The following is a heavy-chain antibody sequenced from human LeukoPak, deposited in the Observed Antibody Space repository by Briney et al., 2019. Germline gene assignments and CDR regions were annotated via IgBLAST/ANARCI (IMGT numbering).Heavy chain of an antibody. CDR1: GFTFSSAA. CDR2: IGVGGGNT. CDR3: AKDEPGIAAAGTYNTDY. J-gene: IGHJ4*02. V-gene: IGHV3-23*01. Sequence: PGGSLRLSCAASGFTFSSAAMSWFRQAPGKGLEWVSFIGVGGGNTYYADSVKGRFTISRDDSKSTLSLQMNSLRAEDTAVYYCAKDEPGIAAAGTYNTDYWGQGTLVTVSS. D-gene: IGHD6-13*01.